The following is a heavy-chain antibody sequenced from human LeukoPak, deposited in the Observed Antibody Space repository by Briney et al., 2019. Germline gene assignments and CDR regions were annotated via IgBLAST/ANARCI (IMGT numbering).Heavy chain of an antibody. CDR3: ARGSTIFGVVLNWFDP. CDR2: INPNSGGT. CDR1: GYTFTGYY. Sequence: GASVKVSCKASGYTFTGYYMHWVRQAPGQGLEWMGWINPNSGGTNYAQKFQGRVTMTRDTSISTAYMELSRLRSDDTAVYYCARGSTIFGVVLNWFDPWGQGTLVAVSS. D-gene: IGHD3-3*01. V-gene: IGHV1-2*02. J-gene: IGHJ5*02.